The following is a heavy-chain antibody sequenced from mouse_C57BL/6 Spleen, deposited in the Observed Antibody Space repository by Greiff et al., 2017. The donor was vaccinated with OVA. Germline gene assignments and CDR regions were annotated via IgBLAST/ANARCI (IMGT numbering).Heavy chain of an antibody. J-gene: IGHJ4*01. CDR2: IDPSDSYT. V-gene: IGHV1-59*01. CDR1: GYTFTSYW. Sequence: VKLMESGAELVRPGTSVKLSCKASGYTFTSYWMHWVKQRPGQGLEWIGVIDPSDSYTNYNQKFKGKATLTVDTSSSTAYMQLSSLTSEDSAVYYCAAAGFYAMDYWGQGTSVTVSS. CDR3: AAAGFYAMDY.